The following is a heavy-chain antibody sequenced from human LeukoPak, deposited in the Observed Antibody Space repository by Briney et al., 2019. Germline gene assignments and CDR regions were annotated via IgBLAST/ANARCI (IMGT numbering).Heavy chain of an antibody. Sequence: SETLSLTCTVSGGSINSSSYYWGWIRQPPGKGLEWIGSIYYSGSTYYNPSLKSRVTISVDTSKNQFSLKLSSVTAADTAVYYCARGQQLVPWYFDYWGQGTLVTVSS. CDR3: ARGQQLVPWYFDY. V-gene: IGHV4-39*07. J-gene: IGHJ4*02. D-gene: IGHD6-13*01. CDR1: GGSINSSSYY. CDR2: IYYSGST.